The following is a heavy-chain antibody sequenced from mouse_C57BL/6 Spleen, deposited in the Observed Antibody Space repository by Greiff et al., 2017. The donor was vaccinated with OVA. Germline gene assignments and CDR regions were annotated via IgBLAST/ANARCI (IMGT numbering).Heavy chain of an antibody. CDR3: ASRLTGTGAMDY. J-gene: IGHJ4*01. CDR2: IWGVGST. CDR1: GFSLTSYG. Sequence: VKLVESGPGLVAPSQSLSITCTVSGFSLTSYGVDWVRQSPGKGLEWLGVIWGVGSTNYNSALKSRLSIRKDNSKSQVFLKMNSLQTDDTAMYDCASRLTGTGAMDYWGQGTSVTVSS. D-gene: IGHD4-1*01. V-gene: IGHV2-6*01.